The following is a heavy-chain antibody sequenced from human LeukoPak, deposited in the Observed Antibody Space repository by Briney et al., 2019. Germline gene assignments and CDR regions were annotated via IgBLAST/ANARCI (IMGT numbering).Heavy chain of an antibody. D-gene: IGHD3-10*01. CDR1: GGSISSGGYF. CDR3: ARGSLWFGDQGDV. Sequence: PSETLSLTCTISGGSISSGGYFWTWIRQHPRKGLEWIGNIYYTGSTNYNPSLKSRVMISVDTSKNQFSLRLTSLTAADTAVYYCARGSLWFGDQGDVWGQGTTVTVSS. J-gene: IGHJ6*02. CDR2: IYYTGST. V-gene: IGHV4-31*03.